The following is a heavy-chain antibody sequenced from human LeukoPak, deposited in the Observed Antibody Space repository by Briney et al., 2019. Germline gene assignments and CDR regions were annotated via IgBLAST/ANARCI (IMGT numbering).Heavy chain of an antibody. CDR3: ARVGRTVVLAAKGGFDP. J-gene: IGHJ5*02. Sequence: PSETLSLTCAVYGGSFSGYYWSWIRQPPGKGLEWIGEINHSGSTNYNPSLKSRVTISVDTSKNQFSLKLSSVTAADTAVYYCARVGRTVVLAAKGGFDPWGQGTLVTVSS. CDR1: GGSFSGYY. V-gene: IGHV4-34*01. D-gene: IGHD2-15*01. CDR2: INHSGST.